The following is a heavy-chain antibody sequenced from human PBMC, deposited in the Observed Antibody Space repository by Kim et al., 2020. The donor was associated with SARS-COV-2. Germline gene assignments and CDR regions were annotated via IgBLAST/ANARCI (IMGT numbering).Heavy chain of an antibody. D-gene: IGHD3-16*01. CDR3: AKGGTDRG. V-gene: IGHV3-23*01. J-gene: IGHJ4*02. CDR2: GVNT. Sequence: GVNTYYADSVKGRFTISRYNSKNTLYLQMNSLRAEDTAIYYCAKGGTDRGWGQGTLVTVSS.